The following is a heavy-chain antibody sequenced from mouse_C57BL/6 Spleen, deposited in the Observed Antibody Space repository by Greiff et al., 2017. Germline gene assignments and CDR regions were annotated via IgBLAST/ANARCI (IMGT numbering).Heavy chain of an antibody. J-gene: IGHJ1*03. Sequence: QVQLQQPGAELVRPGSSVKLSCKASGYTFTSYWMDWVKQRPGQGLEWIGNIYPSDSETHYHQKFKDKATVTVDKSSSTAYMQLRSLTSEDSAVYYCVRERLRDFDVWGTGTTVTVSS. CDR2: IYPSDSET. V-gene: IGHV1-61*01. D-gene: IGHD3-1*01. CDR3: VRERLRDFDV. CDR1: GYTFTSYW.